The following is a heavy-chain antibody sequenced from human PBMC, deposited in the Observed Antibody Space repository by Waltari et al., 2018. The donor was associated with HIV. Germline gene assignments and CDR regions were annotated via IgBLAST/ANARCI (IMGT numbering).Heavy chain of an antibody. CDR2: INHSGST. CDR1: GGSFSGYY. Sequence: QVQLQQWGAGLLKPSETLSLTCAVYGGSFSGYYWSWIRQPPGKGLEWIGEINHSGSTNYNPSLKSRVTISVDTSKNQFSLKLSSVTAADTAVYYCARGLGRFGELLDYWGQGTLVTVSS. J-gene: IGHJ4*02. D-gene: IGHD3-10*01. V-gene: IGHV4-34*01. CDR3: ARGLGRFGELLDY.